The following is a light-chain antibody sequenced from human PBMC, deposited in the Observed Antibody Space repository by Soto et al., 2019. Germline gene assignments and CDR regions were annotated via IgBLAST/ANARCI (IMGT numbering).Light chain of an antibody. Sequence: DVQMTQSPSTLSASVGDRVTITCRASQSISSWVAWYQHKPGKAPKLLIYKASSSESGVPSRFSGSGSGTEFTLTISSLQPDDFATYYCQQYNDYSLAFGGGTKVDIK. CDR2: KAS. CDR3: QQYNDYSLA. V-gene: IGKV1-5*03. J-gene: IGKJ4*01. CDR1: QSISSW.